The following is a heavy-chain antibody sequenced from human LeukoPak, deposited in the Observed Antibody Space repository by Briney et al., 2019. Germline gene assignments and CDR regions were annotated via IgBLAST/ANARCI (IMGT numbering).Heavy chain of an antibody. CDR2: IIPIFGTA. D-gene: IGHD5-18*01. CDR3: ARDRSSGYSYGRIDAFDI. J-gene: IGHJ3*02. CDR1: GGTFSSYA. Sequence: ASVKVSCKASGGTFSSYAISWVRQAPGQGLEWMGGIIPIFGTANYAQKFQGRVTITTDESTSTAYMELSSLRSEDTAVYYCARDRSSGYSYGRIDAFDIWGQGTMVTVSS. V-gene: IGHV1-69*05.